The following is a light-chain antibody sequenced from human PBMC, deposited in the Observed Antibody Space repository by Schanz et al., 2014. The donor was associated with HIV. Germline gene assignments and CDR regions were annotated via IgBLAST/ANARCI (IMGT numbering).Light chain of an antibody. CDR1: NSNIGNIY. CDR2: DNN. CDR3: GAWDSGRRAVV. V-gene: IGLV1-51*01. J-gene: IGLJ2*01. Sequence: QSVLTQPPSVSAAPGQKVTISCSGSNSNIGNIYVSWYQQLPGTAPKLLIYDNNKRPSGIPDRFSGSNSGPSATLAITGLQTGDEADYYCGAWDSGRRAVVFGGGTKLTVL.